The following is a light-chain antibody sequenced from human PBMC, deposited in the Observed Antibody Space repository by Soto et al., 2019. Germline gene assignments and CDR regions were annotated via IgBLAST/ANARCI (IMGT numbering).Light chain of an antibody. J-gene: IGLJ2*01. CDR3: SSYTSSSTVI. V-gene: IGLV2-14*03. Sequence: QSVLTQPASVSGSPGQSIAISCTGSSSDVGGYNYVSWYQQHSGKAPKLMIYDVSSRPSGVSDRFSGSKSGNTASLTISGLQAEDEAEYYCSSYTSSSTVIFGGGTKLTAL. CDR2: DVS. CDR1: SSDVGGYNY.